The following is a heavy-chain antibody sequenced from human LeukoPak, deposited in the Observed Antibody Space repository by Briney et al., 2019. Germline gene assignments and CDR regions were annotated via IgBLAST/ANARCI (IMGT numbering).Heavy chain of an antibody. CDR3: ARVLWFGELLGGYFDY. D-gene: IGHD3-10*01. J-gene: IGHJ4*02. CDR1: GYSFTSYW. Sequence: PGGSLKISCKGSGYSFTSYWIGWVRQMPGKGLEWMGIIYPGDSDTRYSPSFQGQVTISADKSISTAYLQWSSLKASDTAMYYCARVLWFGELLGGYFDYWGQGTLVTVSS. V-gene: IGHV5-51*01. CDR2: IYPGDSDT.